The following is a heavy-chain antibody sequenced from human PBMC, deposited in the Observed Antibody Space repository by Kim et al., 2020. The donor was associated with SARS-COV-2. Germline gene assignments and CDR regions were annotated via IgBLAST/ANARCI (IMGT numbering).Heavy chain of an antibody. Sequence: GGSLRLSCAASGFTFSSYAMSWVRQAPGKGLEWVSAISGSGGSTYYADSVKGRFTISRDNSKNTLYLQMNSLRAEDTAVYYCAKDKGKYSSSWLFDYWGQGTLVTVSS. D-gene: IGHD6-13*01. J-gene: IGHJ4*02. CDR2: ISGSGGST. V-gene: IGHV3-23*01. CDR1: GFTFSSYA. CDR3: AKDKGKYSSSWLFDY.